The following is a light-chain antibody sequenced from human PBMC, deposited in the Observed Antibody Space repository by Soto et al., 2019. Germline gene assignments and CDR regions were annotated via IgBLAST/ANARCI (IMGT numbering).Light chain of an antibody. Sequence: EIVLTQSPGTLSLSPGERATLSCRASQKISSYLAWYQQKPGQAPRLLNYDASNRATGIPARFSRSGSGTDFTLTISSLEPEDFAVYYCQQRSNWPPLTCGGGTKVEIK. CDR3: QQRSNWPPLT. CDR2: DAS. V-gene: IGKV3-11*01. J-gene: IGKJ4*01. CDR1: QKISSY.